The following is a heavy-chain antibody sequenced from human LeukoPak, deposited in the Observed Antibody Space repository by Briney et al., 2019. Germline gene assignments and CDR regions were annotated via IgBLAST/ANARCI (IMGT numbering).Heavy chain of an antibody. CDR2: IYYSGST. V-gene: IGHV4-39*01. J-gene: IGHJ4*02. Sequence: PGGSLRLSCAASGFTFSSYAMSWVRQAPGKGLEWIGSIYYSGSTYYNPSLKSRVTISVDTSKNQFSLKLSSVTAADTAVYYCARRRDWNYDRVFDYWGQGTLVTVSS. CDR1: GFTFSSYA. CDR3: ARRRDWNYDRVFDY. D-gene: IGHD1-7*01.